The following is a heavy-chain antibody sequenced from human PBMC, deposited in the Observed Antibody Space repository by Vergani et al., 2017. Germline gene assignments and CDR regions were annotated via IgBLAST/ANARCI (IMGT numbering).Heavy chain of an antibody. CDR3: VGGTYSSSSRSPFDY. CDR2: ISYDGSNK. J-gene: IGHJ4*02. CDR1: GFTFSSYA. V-gene: IGHV3-30*04. Sequence: QVQLVESGGGVVQPGRSLRLSCAASGFTFSSYAMHWVRQAPGKGLEWVAVISYDGSNKYYADSVKGRFTISRDNSKNTLYLQMNSLRAEDTAVYYCVGGTYSSSSRSPFDYWGQGTLVTVSS. D-gene: IGHD6-6*01.